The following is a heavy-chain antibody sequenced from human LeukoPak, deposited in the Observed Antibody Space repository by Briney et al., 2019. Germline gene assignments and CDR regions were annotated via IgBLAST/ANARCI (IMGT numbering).Heavy chain of an antibody. Sequence: SETLSLTCAVYGGSFSGYYWSWIRQPPGKGLEWIGEINHSGSTNYNPSLKSRVTISVDTSKNQFSLKLSSVTGAATAVYYCASRDYYDSSGYPWNWFDPWGQGTLVTVSS. CDR3: ASRDYYDSSGYPWNWFDP. CDR2: INHSGST. V-gene: IGHV4-34*01. CDR1: GGSFSGYY. J-gene: IGHJ5*02. D-gene: IGHD3-22*01.